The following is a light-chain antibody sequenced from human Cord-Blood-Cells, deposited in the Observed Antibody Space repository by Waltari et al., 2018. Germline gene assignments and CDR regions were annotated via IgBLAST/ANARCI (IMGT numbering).Light chain of an antibody. V-gene: IGKV1-33*01. J-gene: IGKJ4*01. CDR2: DAS. CDR1: PDISNY. CDR3: QQYDNLPLT. Sequence: QRTQSPSALSASGGNRYTITYQASPDISNYLNWYQQKPGKAPKLLIYDASNLETGVPSRFSGSGSGTDFTFTISSLQPEDIATYYCQQYDNLPLTVGGGTKVEIK.